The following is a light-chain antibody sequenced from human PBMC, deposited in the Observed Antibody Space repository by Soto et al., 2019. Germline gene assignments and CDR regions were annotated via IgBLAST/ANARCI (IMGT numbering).Light chain of an antibody. CDR1: SSDVGNYNR. Sequence: QSVLTQPASVSGSPGQSITISCTGTSSDVGNYNRVSWYQQPPGTAPKLIIYEVSNRPSGVPDRFSGSKSGNTASLTISGLQAEDEADYYCSSYTSSSTLDVVFGGGTKLTVL. CDR3: SSYTSSSTLDVV. CDR2: EVS. V-gene: IGLV2-18*02. J-gene: IGLJ2*01.